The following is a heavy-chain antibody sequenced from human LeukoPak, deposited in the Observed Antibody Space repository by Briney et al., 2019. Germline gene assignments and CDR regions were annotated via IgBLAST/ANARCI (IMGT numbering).Heavy chain of an antibody. V-gene: IGHV4-39*01. CDR3: AKSDGYGLIDS. D-gene: IGHD2-21*02. CDR1: GVSISSSNYY. CDR2: IYSSGST. Sequence: SETLSLTCVVSGVSISSSNYYWGWVRQPPGKGLEWIGNIYSSGSTYYNSSLKSRVTISIDTSNNQVSLKMSSMTAADTAVYYCAKSDGYGLIDSWGQGTLVTVSS. J-gene: IGHJ5*01.